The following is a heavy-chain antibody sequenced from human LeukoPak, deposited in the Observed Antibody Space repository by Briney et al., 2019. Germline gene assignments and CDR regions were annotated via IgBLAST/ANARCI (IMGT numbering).Heavy chain of an antibody. D-gene: IGHD3-10*01. Sequence: GGSLRLSCAASGFTFSSYSMNWVRQAPGKGLEWVSYISSGSSTIYYADSVKGRFTISRDNAKNSLYLQMNSLRAEDTAVYYCAREEQGTNWFDPWGQGTLVTVSS. CDR3: AREEQGTNWFDP. CDR1: GFTFSSYS. V-gene: IGHV3-48*04. CDR2: ISSGSSTI. J-gene: IGHJ5*02.